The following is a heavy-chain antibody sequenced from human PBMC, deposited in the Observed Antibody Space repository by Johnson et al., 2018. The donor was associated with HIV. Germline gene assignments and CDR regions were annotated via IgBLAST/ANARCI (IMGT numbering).Heavy chain of an antibody. Sequence: EQVVESGGGLVQPGGSLRLSCAASGFTFSSYAMSWVRQAPGKGLDWVSAISGSGGSTYYADSVKGRFTISRDSSNNTLYLQMNSLRVDDTAVYYCARDGGRGDFDIWGQGTMVTVSP. CDR1: GFTFSSYA. CDR3: ARDGGRGDFDI. CDR2: ISGSGGST. D-gene: IGHD3-16*01. J-gene: IGHJ3*02. V-gene: IGHV3-23*04.